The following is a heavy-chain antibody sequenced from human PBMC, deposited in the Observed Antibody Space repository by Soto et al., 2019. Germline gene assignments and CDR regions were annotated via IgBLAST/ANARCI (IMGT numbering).Heavy chain of an antibody. D-gene: IGHD3-22*01. CDR3: AREGGRDYDSSGYSYVNPYYFDY. V-gene: IGHV4-59*01. Sequence: SETLSLTCTVSGGPISSYYWSWIRQPPGKGLEWIGYIYYSGSTNYNPSLKSRVTISVDTSKNRFSLKLSSVTAADTAVYYCAREGGRDYDSSGYSYVNPYYFDYWGKGTLGTVSS. J-gene: IGHJ4*02. CDR2: IYYSGST. CDR1: GGPISSYY.